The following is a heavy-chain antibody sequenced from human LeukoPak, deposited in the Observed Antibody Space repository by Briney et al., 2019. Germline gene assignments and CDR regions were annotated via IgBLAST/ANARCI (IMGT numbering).Heavy chain of an antibody. J-gene: IGHJ3*02. CDR1: GFTFSSYA. CDR3: ARDRTAYSPGYFFNPDSFDI. Sequence: GSLRLSCAASGFTFSSYAMSWVRQAPGKGLEWVSAISGSGGSTYYADSVKGRFTISRDNSKNTLYLQMNSLRAEDTAVYYCARDRTAYSPGYFFNPDSFDIWGPGTLVTVSS. D-gene: IGHD5-18*01. V-gene: IGHV3-23*01. CDR2: ISGSGGST.